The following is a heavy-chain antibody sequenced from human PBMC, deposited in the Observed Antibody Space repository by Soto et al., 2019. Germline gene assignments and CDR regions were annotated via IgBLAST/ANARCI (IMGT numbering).Heavy chain of an antibody. CDR3: ARGTSTYGDYALDY. Sequence: QVQLVESGGGVVQPGRSLRLSCAASGFTFSSYGMHWVRQAPGKGLEWVAVIWYDGSNKYYADSVKGRFTISRDNSKNTLYLQMNSLRAEDTAVYYCARGTSTYGDYALDYWGQGTLVTVSS. V-gene: IGHV3-33*01. CDR2: IWYDGSNK. D-gene: IGHD4-17*01. CDR1: GFTFSSYG. J-gene: IGHJ4*02.